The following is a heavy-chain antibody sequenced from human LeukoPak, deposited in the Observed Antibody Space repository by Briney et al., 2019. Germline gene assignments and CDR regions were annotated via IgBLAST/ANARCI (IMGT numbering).Heavy chain of an antibody. D-gene: IGHD2-8*01. CDR2: ISTTGDCI. V-gene: IGHV3-21*01. CDR3: AGRDCTNGLGQFDY. Sequence: PGRSLRLSCVASGFTFSTYSMNWVRLAPGKGLEWVSSISTTGDCIHYADSVKGRFTISRDNAKKSLYLQMNSLRAEDTAIYYCAGRDCTNGLGQFDYWGQGTLVTVSS. CDR1: GFTFSTYS. J-gene: IGHJ4*02.